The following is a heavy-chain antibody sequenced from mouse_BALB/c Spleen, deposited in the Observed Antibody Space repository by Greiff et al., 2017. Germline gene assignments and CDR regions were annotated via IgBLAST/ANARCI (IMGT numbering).Heavy chain of an antibody. CDR1: GFTFSSFG. CDR3: AGYDADFAY. J-gene: IGHJ3*01. CDR2: ISSGSSTI. V-gene: IGHV5-17*02. Sequence: EVKLVESGGGLVQPGGSRKLSCAASGFTFSSFGMHWVRQAPEKGLEWVAYISSGSSTIYYADTVKGRFTISRDNPKNTLFLQMTSLRSEDTAMYYCAGYDADFAYWGQGTLVTVSA. D-gene: IGHD2-14*01.